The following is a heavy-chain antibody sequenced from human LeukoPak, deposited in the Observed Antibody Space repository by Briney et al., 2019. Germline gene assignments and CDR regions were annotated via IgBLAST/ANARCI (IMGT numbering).Heavy chain of an antibody. CDR2: INPNSGGT. J-gene: IGHJ4*02. CDR1: GYTFTGYY. CDR3: GRGLYSYGQYYFDY. V-gene: IGHV1-2*02. D-gene: IGHD5-18*01. Sequence: GASVKVSCKASGYTFTGYYMYWGRHAPGQGLEWMGWINPNSGGTNYAQKFQGRVTMTRDTSISTAYMELSRLRSDDTAVYYCGRGLYSYGQYYFDYWGQGTLVTVSS.